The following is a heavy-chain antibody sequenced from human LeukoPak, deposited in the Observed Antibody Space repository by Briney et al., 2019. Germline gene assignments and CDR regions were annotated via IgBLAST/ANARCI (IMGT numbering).Heavy chain of an antibody. Sequence: GGSLRLSCAASGFSFSDYYMSWIRQAPGKGLEWLSYTNIGGTNTHYADSVKGRFTISRDNAKKSLYLELTNLRAEDTAVYYCATDGAGFDTWGQGVLVTVSS. J-gene: IGHJ5*02. CDR2: TNIGGTNT. CDR3: ATDGAGFDT. CDR1: GFSFSDYY. V-gene: IGHV3-11*01.